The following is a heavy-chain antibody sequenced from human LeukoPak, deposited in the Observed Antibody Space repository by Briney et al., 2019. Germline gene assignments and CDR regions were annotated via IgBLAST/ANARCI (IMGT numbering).Heavy chain of an antibody. D-gene: IGHD3-16*01. J-gene: IGHJ3*02. CDR2: INHSGST. CDR3: ARHGGTADDAFDI. Sequence: PSETLSLTCAVYGGSFSGYYWSWIRQSPGKGLEWIGEINHSGSTNYNPSLKSRVTISVDTSKNQFSLKLSSVTAADTAVYYCARHGGTADDAFDIWGQGTMVTVSS. V-gene: IGHV4-34*01. CDR1: GGSFSGYY.